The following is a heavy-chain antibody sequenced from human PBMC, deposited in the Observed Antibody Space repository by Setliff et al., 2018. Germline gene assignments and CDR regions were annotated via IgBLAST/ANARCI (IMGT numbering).Heavy chain of an antibody. CDR1: GYTFSNYG. V-gene: IGHV1-18*01. D-gene: IGHD2-2*01. Sequence: ASVKVSCKASGYTFSNYGISWVRQAPGQGLEWMGWISAYNGYTIYAQKLQGRVTMTTDTSTSTAYMEVRSLRSDDTAVYYCARAPCTVVVPASRSAFDIWGQGTMVTVS. CDR3: ARAPCTVVVPASRSAFDI. CDR2: ISAYNGYT. J-gene: IGHJ3*02.